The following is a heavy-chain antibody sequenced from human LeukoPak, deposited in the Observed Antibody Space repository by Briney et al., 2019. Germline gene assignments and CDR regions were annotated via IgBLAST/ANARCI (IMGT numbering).Heavy chain of an antibody. Sequence: PGRSLRLSCAASGFTFSSYEMNWVRQAPGKGLEWVSYISSSGSTIYYADSVKGRFTISRDNAKNSLYLQMNSLRAEDTAVYYCAREDYDSPGVWGKGTTVTISS. CDR2: ISSSGSTI. D-gene: IGHD3-22*01. CDR3: AREDYDSPGV. CDR1: GFTFSSYE. J-gene: IGHJ6*04. V-gene: IGHV3-48*03.